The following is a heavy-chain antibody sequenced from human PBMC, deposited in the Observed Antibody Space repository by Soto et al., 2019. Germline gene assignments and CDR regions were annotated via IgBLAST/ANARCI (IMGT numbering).Heavy chain of an antibody. D-gene: IGHD6-19*01. V-gene: IGHV3-30*18. CDR3: AKDTIAVAPTFDY. J-gene: IGHJ4*02. CDR2: ISYDGSNK. Sequence: QVQLVESGGGVVQPGRSLRLSCAASGFTFSSYGMHWVRQAPGKGLEWVAVISYDGSNKYYADSVKGRFTISRDNSKNTLYLLMNSLRAEDTAVYYCAKDTIAVAPTFDYWGQGTLVTVSS. CDR1: GFTFSSYG.